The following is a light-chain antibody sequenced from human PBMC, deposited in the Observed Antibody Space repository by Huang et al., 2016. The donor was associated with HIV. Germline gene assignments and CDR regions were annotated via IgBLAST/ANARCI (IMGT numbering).Light chain of an antibody. CDR2: GVS. Sequence: DIQMTQSPSSLSASVGDRVTITCRASQSISSFFNWYQQKPGKAPKLLIYGVSSLQSGVPSRFSGSGSGTDFTLNISSLQPEDFATYYCQQAYIAPWTFGQGTKVEIK. CDR3: QQAYIAPWT. J-gene: IGKJ1*01. CDR1: QSISSF. V-gene: IGKV1-39*01.